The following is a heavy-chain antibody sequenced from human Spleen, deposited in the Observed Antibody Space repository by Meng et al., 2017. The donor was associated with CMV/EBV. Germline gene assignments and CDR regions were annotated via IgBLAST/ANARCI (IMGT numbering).Heavy chain of an antibody. CDR1: GGSVSSGSYY. Sequence: SETLSLTCTVSGGSVSSGSYYWSWIRQPPGKGLEWIGYIYYSGSTNYNPSLKSRVTISVDTSKNQFSLKLSSVTAADTAVYYCARGGAARAGGYFDYWGQGTLVTVSS. CDR3: ARGGAARAGGYFDY. CDR2: IYYSGST. D-gene: IGHD6-6*01. V-gene: IGHV4-61*01. J-gene: IGHJ4*02.